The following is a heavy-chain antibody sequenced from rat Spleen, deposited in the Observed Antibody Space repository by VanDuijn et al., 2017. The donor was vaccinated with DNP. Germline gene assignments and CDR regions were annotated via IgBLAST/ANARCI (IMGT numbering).Heavy chain of an antibody. J-gene: IGHJ2*01. CDR1: GFTFSNYG. Sequence: EVQLVESGGGLVQPGRSLKLSCAASGFTFSNYGMHWIRQAPTKGLEWVACIGPSGRYTYYRDSVKGRFTISRDNANGTLYLQMNSLRSEDTATYYCTRATGFDYWGQGVMVTVSS. CDR2: IGPSGRYT. CDR3: TRATGFDY. D-gene: IGHD4-2*01. V-gene: IGHV5-19*01.